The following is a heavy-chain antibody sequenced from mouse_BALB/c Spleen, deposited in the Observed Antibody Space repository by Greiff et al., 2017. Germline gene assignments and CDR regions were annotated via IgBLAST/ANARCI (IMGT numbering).Heavy chain of an antibody. CDR3: ARDSFAY. CDR1: GFTFSSFG. V-gene: IGHV5-17*02. CDR2: ISSGSSTI. J-gene: IGHJ3*01. Sequence: EVNVVESGGGLVQPGGSRKLSCAASGFTFSSFGMHWVRQAPEKGLEWVAYISSGSSTIYYADTVKGRFTISRDNPKNTLFLQMTSLRSEDTAMYYCARDSFAYWGQGTLVTVSA.